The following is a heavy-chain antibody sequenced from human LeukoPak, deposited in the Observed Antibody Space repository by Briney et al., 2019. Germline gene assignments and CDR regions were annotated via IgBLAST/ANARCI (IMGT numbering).Heavy chain of an antibody. Sequence: SVKVSCKASGGTFSSYAISWVRQAPGQGLEWMGGIIPIFGTANYVQKFQGRVTITTDESTSTAYMELSSLRSEDTAVYYCASLAYCGGDCYPYYFDYWGQGTLVTVSS. D-gene: IGHD2-21*02. CDR2: IIPIFGTA. V-gene: IGHV1-69*05. J-gene: IGHJ4*02. CDR3: ASLAYCGGDCYPYYFDY. CDR1: GGTFSSYA.